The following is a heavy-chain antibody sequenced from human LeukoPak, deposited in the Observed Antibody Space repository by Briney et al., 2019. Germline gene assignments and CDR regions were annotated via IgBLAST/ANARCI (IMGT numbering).Heavy chain of an antibody. D-gene: IGHD6-13*01. CDR3: ARALKLIAAAGPPFFDY. Sequence: SGTLSLTCAVSGGSISSSNWWSWVRQPPGKGLEWLGEIYHSGSTNYNPSLKSRVTISVDKSKNQFSLKLSSVTAADTAVYYCARALKLIAAAGPPFFDYWGQGTLVTVSS. CDR1: GGSISSSNW. J-gene: IGHJ4*02. CDR2: IYHSGST. V-gene: IGHV4-4*02.